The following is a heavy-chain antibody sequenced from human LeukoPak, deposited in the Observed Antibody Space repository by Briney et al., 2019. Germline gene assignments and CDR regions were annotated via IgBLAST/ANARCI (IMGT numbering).Heavy chain of an antibody. D-gene: IGHD3-9*01. Sequence: GSLDLSCAASGFTFSSYAMSWVRRAPGKGLEWVSAFSGSGGSTYYGASGKGRFTISRDNSKNTLYLQMNSLRAEDTAVYYCAKDGKPDILTGYYKGYFVYWGQGTLVSVPS. CDR1: GFTFSSYA. J-gene: IGHJ4*02. CDR3: AKDGKPDILTGYYKGYFVY. V-gene: IGHV3-23*02. CDR2: FSGSGGST.